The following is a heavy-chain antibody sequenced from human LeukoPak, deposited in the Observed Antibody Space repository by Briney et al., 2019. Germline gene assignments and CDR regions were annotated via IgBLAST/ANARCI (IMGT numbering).Heavy chain of an antibody. D-gene: IGHD5-24*01. V-gene: IGHV5-51*01. Sequence: GESLKISCKGSGSRFTSYWIGGGRQMPGKGLEGRGIIYPGDSDTRYSPSFQGQVTISADKSISTAYLQWSILKASDTAMYYGARQDGYKDAFDIWGQGTMVTVSS. J-gene: IGHJ3*02. CDR3: ARQDGYKDAFDI. CDR1: GSRFTSYW. CDR2: IYPGDSDT.